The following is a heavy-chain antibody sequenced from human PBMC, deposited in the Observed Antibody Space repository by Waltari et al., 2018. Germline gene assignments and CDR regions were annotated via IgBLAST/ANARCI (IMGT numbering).Heavy chain of an antibody. CDR1: GYIFTNYY. CDR2: VNPDTGNA. V-gene: IGHV1-2*02. J-gene: IGHJ4*02. D-gene: IGHD6-6*01. Sequence: QVLLVQSGAEVKKPGASVKVSCKASGYIFTNYYLHWVRQAPGQGPEWMGWVNPDTGNANYAPNFRGRVTMTWDTNINTAFMDLSGLKSADTAVYYCARDRTTMAARPGDYWGQGTLVTVSS. CDR3: ARDRTTMAARPGDY.